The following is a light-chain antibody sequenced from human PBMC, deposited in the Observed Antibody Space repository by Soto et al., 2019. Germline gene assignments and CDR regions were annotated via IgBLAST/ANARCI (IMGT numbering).Light chain of an antibody. CDR1: HSISSSY. CDR3: QLCGNSAKVT. Sequence: ELVLTQSPGTLSLSPGERATLSCRASHSISSSYLAWYQQKRGQAPRLLIHATSSRATGIPARFSGSGSGTDFTLTISRLEPEDFALYFCQLCGNSAKVTFGGRTKVQIK. V-gene: IGKV3-20*01. CDR2: ATS. J-gene: IGKJ4*01.